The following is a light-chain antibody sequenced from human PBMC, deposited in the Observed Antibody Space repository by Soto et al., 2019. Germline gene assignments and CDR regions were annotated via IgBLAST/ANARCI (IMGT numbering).Light chain of an antibody. CDR2: EVY. V-gene: IGLV2-14*01. CDR3: SSFTTITTWV. Sequence: QSALTQPASVSGSPGQSITISCTGTTSDVGAYNYVSWYQQHPGRAPTLLIYEVYYRPSGISNRFSGSKSGNTAYLTISGLQAEDEADYYCSSFTTITTWVFGGGTKLTVL. J-gene: IGLJ3*02. CDR1: TSDVGAYNY.